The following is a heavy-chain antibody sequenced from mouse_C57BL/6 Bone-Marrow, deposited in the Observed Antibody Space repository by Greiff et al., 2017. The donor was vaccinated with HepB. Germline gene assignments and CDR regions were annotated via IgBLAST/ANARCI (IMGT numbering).Heavy chain of an antibody. J-gene: IGHJ3*01. CDR3: ARGPY. Sequence: QVQLKQPGAELVMPGASVKLSCKASGYTFTSYWMLWVKQRPGQGLEWIGEIDPSDSYTNYNQKFKGKSTLTVDKSSSTAYMQLRSLTSEDSAVDYCARGPYWGQGTLVTVSA. CDR2: IDPSDSYT. CDR1: GYTFTSYW. V-gene: IGHV1-69*01.